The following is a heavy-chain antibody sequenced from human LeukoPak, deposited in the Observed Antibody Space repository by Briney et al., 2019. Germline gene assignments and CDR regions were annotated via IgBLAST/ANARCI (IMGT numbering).Heavy chain of an antibody. CDR1: GGSFSGYY. CDR2: INHSVST. CDR3: VAPRFYGSGSYPLYYYYYMDV. J-gene: IGHJ6*03. D-gene: IGHD3-10*01. Sequence: SETLSLTSAVYGGSFSGYYWSGSRQPPRKGLGWIGEINHSVSTNYNPSLKSRVTISVDTSKNQFSLKLSSVTAADTAVYYCVAPRFYGSGSYPLYYYYYMDVWGKGTTVTISS. V-gene: IGHV4-34*01.